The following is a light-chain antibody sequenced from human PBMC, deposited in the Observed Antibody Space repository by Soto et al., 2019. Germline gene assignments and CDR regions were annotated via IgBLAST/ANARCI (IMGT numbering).Light chain of an antibody. CDR1: QSVSSY. Sequence: EIVLTQSPATLSLSPGERATLSCRASQSVSSYLAWLQQKPGQAPRLLIYDASNRATGIPARFSGSGSGTDFTLTISSLEPEDFAVYYCQQRSSWPITFGQGTRLEIK. CDR2: DAS. J-gene: IGKJ5*01. V-gene: IGKV3-11*01. CDR3: QQRSSWPIT.